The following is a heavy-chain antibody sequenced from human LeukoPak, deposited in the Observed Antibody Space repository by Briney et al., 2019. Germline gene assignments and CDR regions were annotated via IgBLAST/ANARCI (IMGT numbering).Heavy chain of an antibody. Sequence: SETLSLACTVSGGSISSYYWSWIRQPPGKGLEWIGYIYYSGSTNYNPSLKRRVTISVDTSKNQFSLKLSSVTAADTAVYYCARDKTSNTAMVAGAFDIWGQGTMVTVSS. CDR3: ARDKTSNTAMVAGAFDI. V-gene: IGHV4-59*01. J-gene: IGHJ3*02. D-gene: IGHD5-18*01. CDR1: GGSISSYY. CDR2: IYYSGST.